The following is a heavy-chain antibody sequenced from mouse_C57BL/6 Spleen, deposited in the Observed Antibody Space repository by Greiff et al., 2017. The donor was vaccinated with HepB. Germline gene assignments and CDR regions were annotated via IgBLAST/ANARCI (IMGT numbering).Heavy chain of an antibody. Sequence: EVQLVESGPELVKPGASVKIPCKASGYTFTDYNMDWVKQSHGKSLEWIGDINPNNGGTIYNQKFKGKATLTVDKSSSTAYMELRSLTSEDTAVYYCARRVYYGYDEAMDYWGQGTSVTVSS. V-gene: IGHV1-18*01. J-gene: IGHJ4*01. D-gene: IGHD2-2*01. CDR2: INPNNGGT. CDR1: GYTFTDYN. CDR3: ARRVYYGYDEAMDY.